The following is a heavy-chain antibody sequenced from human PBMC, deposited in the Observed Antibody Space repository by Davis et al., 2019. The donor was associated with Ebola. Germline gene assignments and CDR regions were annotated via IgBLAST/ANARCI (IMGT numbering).Heavy chain of an antibody. CDR1: GFTFSSYA. J-gene: IGHJ4*02. V-gene: IGHV3-23*01. D-gene: IGHD1-26*01. Sequence: GGSLRLSCAASGFTFSSYAMSWVRQAPGKGLEWVSAISGSGGSIYYADSVKGRFTISRDNAKNSLYLQMNSLRAEDTAVYYCARDRRWELLKGFDYWGQGTLVTVSS. CDR3: ARDRRWELLKGFDY. CDR2: ISGSGGSI.